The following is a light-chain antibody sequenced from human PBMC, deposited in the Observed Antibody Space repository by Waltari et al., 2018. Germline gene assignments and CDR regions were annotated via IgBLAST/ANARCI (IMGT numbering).Light chain of an antibody. CDR2: RNN. V-gene: IGLV1-47*01. J-gene: IGLJ1*01. CDR1: SSNFGSNH. Sequence: SVLTQPPPASGPPGQRVTISCSGRSSNFGSNHVSCYQQLPGTSPKLLIYRNNQRPSGVPDRFSGSKSGTSASLDISGLRSEDEADYYCAAWDDSLSGYVFGTGTKVTVL. CDR3: AAWDDSLSGYV.